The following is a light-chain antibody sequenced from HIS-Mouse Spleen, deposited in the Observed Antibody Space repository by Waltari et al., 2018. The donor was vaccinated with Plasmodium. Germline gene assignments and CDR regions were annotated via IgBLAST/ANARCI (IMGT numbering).Light chain of an antibody. CDR3: SSYTSSSTRV. J-gene: IGLJ2*01. V-gene: IGLV2-14*01. CDR1: SSAVVGHNY. CDR2: EVS. Sequence: QSALTQPASVSGSPGQSITISCTGTSSAVVGHNYVSWYQQHPGKAPKLMIYEVSNRPSGVSNRFSGSKSGNTASLTISGLQAEDEADYYCSSYTSSSTRVFGGGTKLTVL.